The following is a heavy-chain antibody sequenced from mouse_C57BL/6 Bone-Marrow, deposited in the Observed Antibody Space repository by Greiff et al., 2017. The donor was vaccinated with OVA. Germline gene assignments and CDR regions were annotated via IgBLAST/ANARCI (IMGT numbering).Heavy chain of an antibody. CDR2: ISNGGGST. J-gene: IGHJ3*01. V-gene: IGHV5-12*01. CDR3: ARLTAQATWFAY. CDR1: GFTFSDYY. D-gene: IGHD3-2*02. Sequence: EVNVVESGGGLVQPGGSLKLSCAASGFTFSDYYMYWVRQTPEKRLEWVAYISNGGGSTYYPDTVKGRFTISRDNAKNTLYLQMSRLKSEDTAMYYCARLTAQATWFAYWGQGTLVTVSA.